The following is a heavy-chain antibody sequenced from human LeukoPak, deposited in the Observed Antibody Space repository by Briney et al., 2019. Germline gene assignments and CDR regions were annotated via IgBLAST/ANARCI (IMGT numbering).Heavy chain of an antibody. D-gene: IGHD4-17*01. J-gene: IGHJ2*01. Sequence: GESLKISCQGSGYSFTSYWIGWVRQMPGKGLEWMGIIYPGDSDTRYSPSFQGQVTISADKSISTAYLQWSSLKASDTAIYYCARRNYGDYQGFYWYFDLWGRGTLVTVSS. V-gene: IGHV5-51*01. CDR3: ARRNYGDYQGFYWYFDL. CDR2: IYPGDSDT. CDR1: GYSFTSYW.